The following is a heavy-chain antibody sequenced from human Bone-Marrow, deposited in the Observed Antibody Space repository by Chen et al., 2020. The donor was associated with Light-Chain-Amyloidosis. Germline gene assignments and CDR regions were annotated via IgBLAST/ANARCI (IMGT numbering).Heavy chain of an antibody. J-gene: IGHJ3*02. Sequence: QVQLVQSGAEVKKPGASVRVSCKASGYTFTDDYINWVRQAPGQGLEWMGWVNPNTDGTNHAQKFHGRVSMTRDTSINTAYMELSRLRSDDTAVYYCLRGGSSTYYNRDAFDIWGQGTMVNVSS. V-gene: IGHV1-2*02. CDR1: GYTFTDDY. CDR3: LRGGSSTYYNRDAFDI. D-gene: IGHD2-2*01. CDR2: VNPNTDGT.